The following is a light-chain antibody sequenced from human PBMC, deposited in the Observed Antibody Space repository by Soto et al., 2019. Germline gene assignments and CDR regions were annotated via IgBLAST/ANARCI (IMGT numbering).Light chain of an antibody. CDR1: SSNIGAGYD. CDR2: GNS. V-gene: IGLV1-40*01. CDR3: QSYDSSLSAV. Sequence: QLVLTQPPSVSGAPGQRVTISCTGSSSNIGAGYDVHWYQQLPGTAPKLLIYGNSNRPSGVPDRFSGSKSGTSASLAITGLLAEDEADYYCQSYDSSLSAVFGTGTKVTVL. J-gene: IGLJ1*01.